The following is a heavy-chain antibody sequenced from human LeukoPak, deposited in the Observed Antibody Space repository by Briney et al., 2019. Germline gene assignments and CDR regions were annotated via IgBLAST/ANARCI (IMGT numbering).Heavy chain of an antibody. CDR2: FDPEAGET. J-gene: IGHJ3*02. D-gene: IGHD6-19*01. Sequence: GASVKVSCQVSGYTLTDLSRHWVRQTPGSGPEWMGGFDPEAGETVYAQKFQGRVTMTDDTSTDTAYMELSSLRSEDTAVYYCAADSRRSSGWFLPDRFDIWGQGTKVTVSS. V-gene: IGHV1-24*01. CDR3: AADSRRSSGWFLPDRFDI. CDR1: GYTLTDLS.